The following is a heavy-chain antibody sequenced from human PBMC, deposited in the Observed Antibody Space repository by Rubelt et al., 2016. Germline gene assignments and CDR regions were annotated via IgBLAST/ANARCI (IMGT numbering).Heavy chain of an antibody. CDR3: ARVSIAAATSDY. Sequence: QLQLQESGPGLVKPSETLSLTCTVSGGSISSSSYYWGWIRQPPGKGLEWIGSIYYSGSTYYNPSLKSRVIIALDTSKNQFSLKLSSVTAADTAVYYCARVSIAAATSDYWGQGTLVTVSS. CDR1: GGSISSSSYY. D-gene: IGHD6-13*01. CDR2: IYYSGST. V-gene: IGHV4-39*07. J-gene: IGHJ4*02.